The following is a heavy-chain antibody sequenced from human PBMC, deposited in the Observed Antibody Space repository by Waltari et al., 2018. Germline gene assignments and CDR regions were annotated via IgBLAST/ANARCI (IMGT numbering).Heavy chain of an antibody. Sequence: QVQLQESGPGLVRPSETLSLSCAVSGVSISGVYWRWIRQPPGQGLEWVGYISNSGTTSYNPSLKSRATISPDTSKNRISLNLTSMTAADTAVYYCARLSYGHGKDAFDLWGQGTMVTVSS. D-gene: IGHD1-26*01. CDR2: ISNSGTT. V-gene: IGHV4-59*01. J-gene: IGHJ3*01. CDR3: ARLSYGHGKDAFDL. CDR1: GVSISGVY.